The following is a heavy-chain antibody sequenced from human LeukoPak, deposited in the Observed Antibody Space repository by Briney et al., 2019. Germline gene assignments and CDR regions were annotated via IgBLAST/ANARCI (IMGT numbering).Heavy chain of an antibody. CDR2: IYYSGST. CDR1: GGSINSGDYY. CDR3: ARVTYYGMDV. V-gene: IGHV4-30-4*01. Sequence: PLQTLSLTCTVSGGSINSGDYYWSWIRLPPGKGLEWIGYIYYSGSTYYNPSLKSRLTISVDTSKNQFSLKLSSVTAADTAVYYCARVTYYGMDVWGQGTTVTVSS. J-gene: IGHJ6*02.